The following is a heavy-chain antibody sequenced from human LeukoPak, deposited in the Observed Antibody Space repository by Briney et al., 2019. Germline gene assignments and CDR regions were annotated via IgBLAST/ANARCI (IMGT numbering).Heavy chain of an antibody. CDR1: GFTFSSYA. D-gene: IGHD2-15*01. CDR3: AKVGYCSGGSCYDY. CDR2: ISGSGGST. Sequence: GGSLSLSCAASGFTFSSYAMSWVRQAPGKGLEWVSAISGSGGSTYYADSVKGRFTISRDNSKNTLYLQMNSLRAEDTAVYYCAKVGYCSGGSCYDYWGQGTLVTVSS. V-gene: IGHV3-23*01. J-gene: IGHJ4*02.